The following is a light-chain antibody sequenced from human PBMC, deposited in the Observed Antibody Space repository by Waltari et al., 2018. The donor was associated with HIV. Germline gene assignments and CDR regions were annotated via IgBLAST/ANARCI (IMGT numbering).Light chain of an antibody. J-gene: IGLJ3*02. CDR2: SNN. V-gene: IGLV1-44*01. CDR3: AAWDDSLNGNWV. Sequence: YVLTQPPSASGTPGHRVTISCSGSSSNIGSNTVNWYQQLPGTAPKLLIYSNNQRPSGVPDRFSGSRSGTSASLAISGLQSEDEADYYCAAWDDSLNGNWVFGGGTKLTVL. CDR1: SSNIGSNT.